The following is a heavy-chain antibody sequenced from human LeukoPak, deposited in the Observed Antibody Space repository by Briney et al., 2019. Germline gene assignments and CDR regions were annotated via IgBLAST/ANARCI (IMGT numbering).Heavy chain of an antibody. J-gene: IGHJ6*02. V-gene: IGHV3-30*04. D-gene: IGHD3-10*01. CDR2: ISYDGSNK. CDR1: GFTFSSYA. Sequence: GGSLRLSCAASGFTFSSYAMHWVRQAPGKGLEWVAVISYDGSNKYYADSVKGRFTISRDNSKNTLYLQMNSLRAEDTAVYYCASLIWFGPYYYYYYGMDVWGQGTTVAVSS. CDR3: ASLIWFGPYYYYYYGMDV.